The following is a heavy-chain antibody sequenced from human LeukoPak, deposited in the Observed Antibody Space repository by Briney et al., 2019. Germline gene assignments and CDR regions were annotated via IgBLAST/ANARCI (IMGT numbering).Heavy chain of an antibody. CDR2: ISYDGSNK. J-gene: IGHJ6*02. D-gene: IGHD5-18*01. CDR1: GFTFSSYG. Sequence: GGSLRLSCAASGFTFSSYGMHWVRQAPGKGLEWVAVISYDGSNKYYADSVKGRFTISRDNSKNTLYLQVNSLRAEDTAVYYCAKNFPWIQFPDYYGMDVWGQGTTVTVSS. CDR3: AKNFPWIQFPDYYGMDV. V-gene: IGHV3-30*18.